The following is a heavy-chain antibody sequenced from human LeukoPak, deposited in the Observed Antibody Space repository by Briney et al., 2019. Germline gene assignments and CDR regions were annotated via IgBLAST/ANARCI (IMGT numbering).Heavy chain of an antibody. V-gene: IGHV1-2*02. CDR3: ARDHPDYENYYYYYYMDV. CDR1: GYTFTGYY. Sequence: ASVKVSCKASGYTFTGYYMHWVRQAPGQGLEWMGWINPNSGGTNYAQKLQGRVTMTTDTSTSTAYMELRSLRSDDTAVYYCARDHPDYENYYYYYYMDVWGKGTTVTVSS. J-gene: IGHJ6*03. CDR2: INPNSGGT. D-gene: IGHD4-17*01.